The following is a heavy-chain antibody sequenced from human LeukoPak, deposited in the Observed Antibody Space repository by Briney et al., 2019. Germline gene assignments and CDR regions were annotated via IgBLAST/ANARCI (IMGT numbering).Heavy chain of an antibody. CDR2: ISSSSSYI. CDR1: GFTFSSYS. V-gene: IGHV3-21*01. J-gene: IGHJ6*03. CDR3: ARDDPKSYYMDV. Sequence: GGSLRLSCAASGFTFSSYSMNWVRQAPGKGLEWVSSISSSSSYIYYADSVKGRFTISGDNAKNSLYLQMNSLRAEDTAVYYCARDDPKSYYMDVWGKGTTVTVSS.